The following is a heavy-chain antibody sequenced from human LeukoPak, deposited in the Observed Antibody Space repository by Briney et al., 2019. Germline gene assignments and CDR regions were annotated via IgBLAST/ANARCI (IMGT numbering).Heavy chain of an antibody. CDR2: MYTSGST. V-gene: IGHV4-4*07. Sequence: SSETLSLTCTVSGGYISNYFWNWIRQPAGKGLEWIGHMYTSGSTNYNPSLKSRVTMSVDTSKNQFSLKLSSVTAADTAVYYCARGLWFGDENPPYFDYWGQGILVTVSS. CDR3: ARGLWFGDENPPYFDY. J-gene: IGHJ4*02. D-gene: IGHD3-10*01. CDR1: GGYISNYF.